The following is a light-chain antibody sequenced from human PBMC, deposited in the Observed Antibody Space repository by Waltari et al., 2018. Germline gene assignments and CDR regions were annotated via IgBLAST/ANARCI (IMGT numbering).Light chain of an antibody. CDR3: HSYTGSRTYV. V-gene: IGLV2-14*01. Sequence: QSALTQPASVSGSPGQSITIFCTGTTNDVGGYNFFSWYQHHPGKAPQLLIYEVTKRPSGVSTRFSGSKSGNTASLTISGLQAEDEADYYCHSYTGSRTYVFGTGTKVTVL. CDR1: TNDVGGYNF. J-gene: IGLJ1*01. CDR2: EVT.